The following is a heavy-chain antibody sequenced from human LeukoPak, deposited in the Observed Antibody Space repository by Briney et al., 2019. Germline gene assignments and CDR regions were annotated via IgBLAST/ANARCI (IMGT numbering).Heavy chain of an antibody. CDR3: ARVSSNPYYYGMDV. D-gene: IGHD2-2*01. CDR2: IYHSGIT. V-gene: IGHV4-4*02. J-gene: IGHJ6*02. CDR1: GGSISSSNW. Sequence: SETLSLTCAVSGGSISSSNWWSWVRQPPGKGLEWIGEIYHSGITNYNPSLKSRVTISVDKSKNQFSLKLSSVTAADTAVYYCARVSSNPYYYGMDVWGQGTTVTVSS.